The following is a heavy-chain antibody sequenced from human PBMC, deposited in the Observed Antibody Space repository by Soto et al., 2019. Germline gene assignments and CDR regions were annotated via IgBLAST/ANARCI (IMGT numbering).Heavy chain of an antibody. Sequence: GGSLRLSCAASGFTVSSNYMSWVRQAPGKGLEWVSVIYSGGSTYYADSVKGRFTISRDNSKNTLYLQMGSLRAEDMAVYYCASRRVVVTAKAYYFDYWGQGTLVTAPQ. CDR2: IYSGGST. J-gene: IGHJ4*02. CDR1: GFTVSSNY. V-gene: IGHV3-66*01. CDR3: ASRRVVVTAKAYYFDY. D-gene: IGHD2-21*02.